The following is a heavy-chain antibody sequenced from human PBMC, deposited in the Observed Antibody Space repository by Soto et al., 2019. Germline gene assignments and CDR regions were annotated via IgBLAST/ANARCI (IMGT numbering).Heavy chain of an antibody. D-gene: IGHD3-10*01. V-gene: IGHV4-30-4*01. CDR2: IHSSGSI. Sequence: SETLSLTCTVSGGSISSDDYYWSWIRQAPGRGLEWIGYIHSSGSIYYNPSLKSRATMSIDTAGNQFSLKVSSVTAADTAVYYCARHAYITMVRGVPNWFDPWGQGTLVTVSS. CDR1: GGSISSDDYY. J-gene: IGHJ5*02. CDR3: ARHAYITMVRGVPNWFDP.